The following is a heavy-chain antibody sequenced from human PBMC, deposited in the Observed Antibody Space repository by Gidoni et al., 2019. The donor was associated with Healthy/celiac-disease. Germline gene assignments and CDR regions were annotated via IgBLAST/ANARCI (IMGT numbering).Heavy chain of an antibody. CDR2: ISYDGSNK. D-gene: IGHD5-12*01. Sequence: QVQLVASGGGVVQPGRSLRLSCAAPGFPFSSYAMHWVRQAPGKGLEWVAVISYDGSNKYYADSVKGRFTISRDNSKNTLYLQMNSLRAEDTAVYYCARDKGSGYTGPLDYWGQGTLVTVSS. CDR3: ARDKGSGYTGPLDY. CDR1: GFPFSSYA. J-gene: IGHJ4*02. V-gene: IGHV3-30-3*01.